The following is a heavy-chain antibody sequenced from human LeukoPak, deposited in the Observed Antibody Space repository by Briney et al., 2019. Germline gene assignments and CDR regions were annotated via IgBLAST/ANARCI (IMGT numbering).Heavy chain of an antibody. D-gene: IGHD3-3*01. V-gene: IGHV4-34*01. CDR3: ARAPYYDFWSSYPTKLRANWFDP. J-gene: IGHJ5*02. CDR1: GGSFSGHY. CDR2: INHSGST. Sequence: SETLSLTCAIYGGSFSGHYWSWIRQPPGKGLEWIGEINHSGSTNYNPSLKSRVTISVDTSKNQFSLKLSSVTAADTAVYYCARAPYYDFWSSYPTKLRANWFDPWGQGTLVTVSS.